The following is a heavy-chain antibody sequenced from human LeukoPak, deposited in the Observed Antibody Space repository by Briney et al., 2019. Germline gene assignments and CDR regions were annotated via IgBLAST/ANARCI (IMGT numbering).Heavy chain of an antibody. D-gene: IGHD3-10*01. CDR2: IYYSGSS. J-gene: IGHJ5*02. CDR3: ARGNYGSGTIRNWFDP. CDR1: GGSISSYY. Sequence: KPSETLSLTCTVSGGSISSYYWSWIRQPPGKGLEWIGYIYYSGSSNFNPSLKSRVTISVDTSKNQFSLRLSSVTAADTAVYYCARGNYGSGTIRNWFDPWGQGTLVTVSS. V-gene: IGHV4-59*08.